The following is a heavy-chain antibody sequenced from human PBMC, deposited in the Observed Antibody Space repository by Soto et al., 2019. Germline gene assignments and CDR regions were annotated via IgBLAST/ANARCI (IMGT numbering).Heavy chain of an antibody. CDR2: ISYDGSNK. CDR3: ANPLSSGYVYY. Sequence: QVQLVESGGGVVQPGRSLRLSCAASGFTFSSYGMHWVRQAPGKGLEWVAVISYDGSNKYYADSVKGRVTTSRDNPKNTLYLQMNSLRAEDTAVYYCANPLSSGYVYYWGQGTLVTVSS. V-gene: IGHV3-30*18. D-gene: IGHD3-22*01. CDR1: GFTFSSYG. J-gene: IGHJ4*02.